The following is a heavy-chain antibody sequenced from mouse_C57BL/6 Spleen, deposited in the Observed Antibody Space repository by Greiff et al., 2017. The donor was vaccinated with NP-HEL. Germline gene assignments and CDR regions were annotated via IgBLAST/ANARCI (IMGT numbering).Heavy chain of an antibody. J-gene: IGHJ3*01. V-gene: IGHV5-17*01. CDR3: ARSRGYYGSSSFAY. D-gene: IGHD1-1*01. CDR1: GFTFSDYG. Sequence: EVMLVESGGGLVKPGGSLKLSCAASGFTFSDYGMHWVRQAPEKGLEWVAYISSGSSTIYYADTVKGRFTMSRDNAKNTLFLQMTSLRSEDTAMYYCARSRGYYGSSSFAYWGQGTLVTVSA. CDR2: ISSGSSTI.